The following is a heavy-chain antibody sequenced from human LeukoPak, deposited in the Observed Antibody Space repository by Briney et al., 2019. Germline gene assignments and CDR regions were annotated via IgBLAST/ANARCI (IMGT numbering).Heavy chain of an antibody. CDR3: AREAPDDYTIDY. V-gene: IGHV3-53*01. CDR2: IYSGGST. J-gene: IGHJ4*02. CDR1: GFTVSSNY. Sequence: GGSLRLSCAASGFTVSSNYMSWVRQAPGKGLEWVSVIYSGGSTYYADSVEGRFTISRDNSKNTLYLQMNSLRAEDTAVYYCAREAPDDYTIDYWGQGTLVTVSS. D-gene: IGHD4-11*01.